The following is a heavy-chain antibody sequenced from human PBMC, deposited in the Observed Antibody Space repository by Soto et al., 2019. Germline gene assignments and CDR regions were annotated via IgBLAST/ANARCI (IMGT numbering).Heavy chain of an antibody. CDR1: GGSISSYY. CDR3: ARRYGYYFDY. Sequence: PSETLSLTCTVSGGSISSYYWSWIRQPPGKGLEWIGYIYYSGSTNYNPSLKSRVTISVDTSKNQLSLKLSSVTAADTAVYYCARRYGYYFDYWGQGTLVMSPQ. V-gene: IGHV4-59*08. D-gene: IGHD4-17*01. J-gene: IGHJ4*02. CDR2: IYYSGST.